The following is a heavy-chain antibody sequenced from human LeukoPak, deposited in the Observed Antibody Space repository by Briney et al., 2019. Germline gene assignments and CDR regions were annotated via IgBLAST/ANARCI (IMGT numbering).Heavy chain of an antibody. D-gene: IGHD1-26*01. CDR3: ARRGAGAKIDY. CDR2: INHSGST. Sequence: PSETLSLTCAVYGGSFGGYYRSWIRQPPGKGLEWIGEINHSGSTNYNPSLKSRVTISVDTSKNQFSLKLSSVTAADTAVYYCARRGAGAKIDYWGQGTLVTVSS. J-gene: IGHJ4*02. V-gene: IGHV4-34*01. CDR1: GGSFGGYY.